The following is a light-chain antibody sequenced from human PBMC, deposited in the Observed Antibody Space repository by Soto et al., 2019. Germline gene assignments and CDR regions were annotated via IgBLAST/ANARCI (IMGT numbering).Light chain of an antibody. CDR3: QQRRTWRAD. V-gene: IGKV3-11*01. CDR2: DGS. Sequence: EIVLPQSPATLSLSPGERATLSCRASQSVNINLAWYQQKPGQAPRLVIYDGSHRATGIPARLSASGSGTDFTLTISSLEPEAFAVYYRQQRRTWRADFGQGTRLEVK. J-gene: IGKJ5*01. CDR1: QSVNIN.